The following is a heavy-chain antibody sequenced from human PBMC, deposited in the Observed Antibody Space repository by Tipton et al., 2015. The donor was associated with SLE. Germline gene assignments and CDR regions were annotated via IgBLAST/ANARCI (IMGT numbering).Heavy chain of an antibody. D-gene: IGHD2/OR15-2a*01. Sequence: LRLSCTVSGGSISSYYWSWIRQPPGKGLEWIGRIYYSGSTNYNPSLKSRVTISVDTSKNQFSLKLSSVTAADTAVYYCARADVVLRLGPDHDAFDIWGQGTMVTVSS. CDR1: GGSISSYY. CDR2: IYYSGST. CDR3: ARADVVLRLGPDHDAFDI. V-gene: IGHV4-59*01. J-gene: IGHJ3*02.